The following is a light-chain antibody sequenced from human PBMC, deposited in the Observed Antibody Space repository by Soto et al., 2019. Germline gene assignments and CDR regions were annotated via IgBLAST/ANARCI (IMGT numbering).Light chain of an antibody. Sequence: QSALTQPASVSGSPGQSITISCTGTSSDIGNYNLVSWYQQHPGKAPKLMIYEGSKRPSGVSNRFSGSKSGNTASLTISGLQAEDEADYYCCSYADSSTPVVFGGGTKLTVL. CDR1: SSDIGNYNL. V-gene: IGLV2-23*01. CDR2: EGS. J-gene: IGLJ2*01. CDR3: CSYADSSTPVV.